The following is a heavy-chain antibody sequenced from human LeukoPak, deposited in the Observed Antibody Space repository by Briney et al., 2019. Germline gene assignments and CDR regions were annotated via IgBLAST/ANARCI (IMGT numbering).Heavy chain of an antibody. V-gene: IGHV1-69*05. CDR3: ARDRRITMVRGVLYYMDV. D-gene: IGHD3-10*01. Sequence: ASVKVSCKASGGTFSSYAISWVRQAPGQGLEWMGGIIPIFGTANYAQKLQGRVTMTTDTSTSTAYMELRSLRSDDTAVYYCARDRRITMVRGVLYYMDVWGKGTTVTTSS. J-gene: IGHJ6*03. CDR1: GGTFSSYA. CDR2: IIPIFGTA.